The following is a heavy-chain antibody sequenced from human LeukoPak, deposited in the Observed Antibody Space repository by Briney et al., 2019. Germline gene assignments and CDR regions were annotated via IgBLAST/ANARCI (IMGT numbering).Heavy chain of an antibody. Sequence: DPGGSLRLSCAASGFTFSSYAMSWVRQAPGKGLEWVSAISGSGGSTYYADSVKGRFTISRDNFKNTLYLQMNSLRAEDTAVYYCAVYYGSVMGAFDIWGQGTMVTVSS. CDR1: GFTFSSYA. D-gene: IGHD3-10*01. J-gene: IGHJ3*02. V-gene: IGHV3-23*01. CDR3: AVYYGSVMGAFDI. CDR2: ISGSGGST.